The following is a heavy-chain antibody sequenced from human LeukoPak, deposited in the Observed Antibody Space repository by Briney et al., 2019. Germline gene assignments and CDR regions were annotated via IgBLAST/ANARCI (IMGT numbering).Heavy chain of an antibody. Sequence: GGSLRLSCAASGFNFDDYGMTWVRQIPGKGLEWVXXXNSXGRXAGXAASXRGRFTISRDNSKNTLYLQMSSLRAEDTAVYYCLRGYYDXXXYXXFDYWGQGTLXTVSS. CDR3: LRGYYDXXXYXXFDY. D-gene: IGHD3-22*01. J-gene: IGHJ4*02. CDR2: XNSXGRXA. CDR1: GFNFDDYG. V-gene: IGHV3-20*04.